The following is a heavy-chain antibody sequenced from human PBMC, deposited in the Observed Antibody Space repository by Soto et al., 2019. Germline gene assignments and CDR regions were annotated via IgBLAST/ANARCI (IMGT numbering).Heavy chain of an antibody. CDR1: GFTFSSFG. CDR3: AKDRWGDFGDLNLPGY. D-gene: IGHD4-17*01. CDR2: LSDDGGSK. Sequence: QVLLVESGGGVVQPGRSLRISCAVSGFTFSSFGMHWVRQAPGKGLEWVAVLSDDGGSKHYADSVKGRFTISRDNSNNTLYLQMDSLGPEDTAVYYCAKDRWGDFGDLNLPGYWGQGTLVTVSS. V-gene: IGHV3-30*18. J-gene: IGHJ4*02.